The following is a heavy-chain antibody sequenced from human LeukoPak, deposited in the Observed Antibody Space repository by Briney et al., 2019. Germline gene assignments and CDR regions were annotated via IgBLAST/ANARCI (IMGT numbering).Heavy chain of an antibody. CDR1: GYTFTSYY. CDR2: INPSGGST. Sequence: ASVKVSYKASGYTFTSYYMHWVRQAPGQGLEWMGIINPSGGSTSYAQKFQGRVTMTRDTSTSTVYMELSSLRSEDTAVYYCARGFSMVRGVILGYDYWGQGTLVTVSS. V-gene: IGHV1-46*01. CDR3: ARGFSMVRGVILGYDY. J-gene: IGHJ4*02. D-gene: IGHD3-10*01.